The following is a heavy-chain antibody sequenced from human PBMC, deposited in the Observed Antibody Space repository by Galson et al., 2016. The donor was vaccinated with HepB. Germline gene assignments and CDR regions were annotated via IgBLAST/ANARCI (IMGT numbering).Heavy chain of an antibody. D-gene: IGHD5-12*01. J-gene: IGHJ4*02. Sequence: SLRLSCAASEFSFDNYAMSWVRQAPGKGLEWVSSISGSGTNSHYAGSVRDRFTISRDNSENTLYLQMNSLRVDDTAVYYCAKDQDKSGVFCFDHWGRGTLVIVAS. V-gene: IGHV3-23*01. CDR3: AKDQDKSGVFCFDH. CDR1: EFSFDNYA. CDR2: ISGSGTNS.